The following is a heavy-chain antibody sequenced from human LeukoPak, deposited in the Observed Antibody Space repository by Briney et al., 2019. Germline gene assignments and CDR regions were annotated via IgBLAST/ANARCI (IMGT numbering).Heavy chain of an antibody. D-gene: IGHD1/OR15-1a*01. J-gene: IGHJ4*02. CDR2: ISYDGSRQ. CDR3: VRENTRYFDY. V-gene: IGHV3-30-3*01. CDR1: GFTFSNYA. Sequence: GGSLRLSCAASGFTFSNYAMHWVRQAPGRGLEWVAVISYDGSRQNYADSVKGRFTISRDNSKNTLYLQMNSLRVEDTAVYYCVRENTRYFDYWGQGTLVTVSS.